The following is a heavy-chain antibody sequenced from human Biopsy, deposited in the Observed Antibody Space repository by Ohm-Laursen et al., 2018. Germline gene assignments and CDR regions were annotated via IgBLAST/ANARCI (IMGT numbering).Heavy chain of an antibody. CDR3: VAYPSSGFFENNDDFAMDV. J-gene: IGHJ6*02. D-gene: IGHD6-19*01. Sequence: SVKVSCKTSGGTFTNHAVGWVRQAPGQGLEWMGGIITVSETAGYAERFQGRVTITADVTTTTAYMDLSGLRSEDTAVYYCVAYPSSGFFENNDDFAMDVWGQGTTVIVSS. CDR2: IITVSETA. V-gene: IGHV1-69*13. CDR1: GGTFTNHA.